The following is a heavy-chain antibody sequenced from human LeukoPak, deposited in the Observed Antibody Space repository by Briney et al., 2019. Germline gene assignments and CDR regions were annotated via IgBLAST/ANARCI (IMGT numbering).Heavy chain of an antibody. V-gene: IGHV3-66*01. CDR3: ARDSSGWYYFDY. CDR2: IYSGGST. D-gene: IGHD6-19*01. Sequence: GGSLRLSCAASGFTVSSNFMSWVRQAPGKGLEWVSVIYSGGSTYYADSVKGRFTISRDNSKNTLYLQMNSLRVEDTAVYYCARDSSGWYYFDYWGQGILVTVSS. CDR1: GFTVSSNF. J-gene: IGHJ4*02.